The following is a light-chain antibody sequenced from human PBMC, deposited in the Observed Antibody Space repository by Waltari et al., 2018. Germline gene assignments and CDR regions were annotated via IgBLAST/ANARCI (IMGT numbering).Light chain of an antibody. CDR2: GNS. CDR1: SSNIGAGYD. J-gene: IGLJ1*01. CDR3: QSYDISLSDASYV. V-gene: IGLV1-40*01. Sequence: QPVLTQPPSVSGAPGQRVTISCTGSSSNIGAGYDVHWYQQLPGTAPKLLIYGNSNRPSGVPDRVSGSKSGTSASLAISGLQAEDEADYYCQSYDISLSDASYVFGTGTKVTVL.